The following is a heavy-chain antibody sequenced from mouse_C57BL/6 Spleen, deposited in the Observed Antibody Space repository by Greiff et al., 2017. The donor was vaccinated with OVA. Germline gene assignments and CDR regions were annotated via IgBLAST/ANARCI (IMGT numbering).Heavy chain of an antibody. CDR3: ARCLTGVPYYFDY. CDR1: GYTFTDYY. CDR2: INPNNGGT. D-gene: IGHD4-1*01. J-gene: IGHJ2*01. V-gene: IGHV1-26*01. Sequence: VQLQQSGPELVKPGASVKISCKASGYTFTDYYMNWVKQSHGKSLEWIGDINPNNGGTSYNQKFKGKATLTVDKSSSTAYMELRSLTSEDSAVYYCARCLTGVPYYFDYWGQGTTLTVSS.